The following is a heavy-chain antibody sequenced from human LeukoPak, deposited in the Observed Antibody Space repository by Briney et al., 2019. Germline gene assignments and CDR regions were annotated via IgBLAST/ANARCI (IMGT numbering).Heavy chain of an antibody. CDR1: GFTFSTYT. V-gene: IGHV3-49*04. CDR2: IRSKAYGGTT. CDR3: TRARASYYFDY. D-gene: IGHD3-10*01. Sequence: PGGSLRLSCLVSGFTFSTYTMSWVRQAPGKGLEWVGFIRSKAYGGTTEYAASVKGRFTISRDDSRSIAYLQMSSLKTEDTAVYYCTRARASYYFDYWGQGTLVTVSS. J-gene: IGHJ4*02.